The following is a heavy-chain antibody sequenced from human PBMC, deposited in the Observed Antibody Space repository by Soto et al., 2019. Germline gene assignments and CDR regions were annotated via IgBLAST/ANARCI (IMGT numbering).Heavy chain of an antibody. D-gene: IGHD3-10*01. CDR3: AKKYYYGSASSCPFDY. CDR2: ISASGSNT. V-gene: IGHV3-23*01. Sequence: GGSLRLSCAASGFTLVNSAMTWVRQAPGEGLEWVSTISASGSNTFYADSVKGRFTISRGTSKNTVYLQMNSLRGDDTAMYFCAKKYYYGSASSCPFDYWGQGTLVTVSS. CDR1: GFTLVNSA. J-gene: IGHJ4*02.